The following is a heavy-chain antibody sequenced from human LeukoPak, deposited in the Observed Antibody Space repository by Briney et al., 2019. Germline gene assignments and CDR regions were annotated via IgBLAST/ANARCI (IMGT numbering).Heavy chain of an antibody. CDR1: GFTFSSYG. V-gene: IGHV3-30*02. Sequence: PGRSLRLSCAASGFTFSSYGMHWVRQAPGKGLEWVAFIRYDGSNKYYADSVKGRFTISRDNSKNTLYLQMNSLRAEDTAVYYCAKDRGTVYSSSSHWGQGTLVTVSS. CDR2: IRYDGSNK. J-gene: IGHJ4*02. D-gene: IGHD6-6*01. CDR3: AKDRGTVYSSSSH.